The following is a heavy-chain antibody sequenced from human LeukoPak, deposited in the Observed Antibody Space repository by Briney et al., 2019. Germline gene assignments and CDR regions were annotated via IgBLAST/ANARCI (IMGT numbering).Heavy chain of an antibody. CDR2: IWYDGSNK. J-gene: IGHJ3*02. Sequence: QPGRSLRLSCAASGFTFSSYGMHWVRQAPGKGLEWVAVIWYDGSNKYYADSVKGRFTISRDNSKNTLYLQMNSLRAEDTAVYYCARPKQWLVNEDAFAIWGQGAIVSVSS. CDR1: GFTFSSYG. V-gene: IGHV3-33*01. CDR3: ARPKQWLVNEDAFAI. D-gene: IGHD6-19*01.